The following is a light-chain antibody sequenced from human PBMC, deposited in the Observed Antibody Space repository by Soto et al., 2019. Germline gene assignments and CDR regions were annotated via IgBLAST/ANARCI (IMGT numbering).Light chain of an antibody. CDR1: QDIRTE. V-gene: IGKV1-6*01. J-gene: IGKJ1*01. Sequence: AIQMTQSPSSLSASVGVRVTINCRASQDIRTELGWYQQKPGKAPRLLIYGTFSLQSGVPSRFSGSGSGTDFTLTISSLQPDDFATYYCLQDFKYPRTFGQGTKVEVK. CDR2: GTF. CDR3: LQDFKYPRT.